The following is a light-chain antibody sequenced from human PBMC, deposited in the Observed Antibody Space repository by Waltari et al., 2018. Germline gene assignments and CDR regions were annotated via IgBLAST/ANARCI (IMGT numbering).Light chain of an antibody. Sequence: AIRMTQSPSSFSASTGDRVTITCRSSQGIISNFAWYQQKPGKAPKLLIYAASTLQSGVPSRFSGSGSGTDFTLTISCLQSEDLATYDCQQYYSWTFGQGTKVEIK. CDR2: AAS. CDR1: QGIISN. V-gene: IGKV1-8*01. CDR3: QQYYSWT. J-gene: IGKJ1*01.